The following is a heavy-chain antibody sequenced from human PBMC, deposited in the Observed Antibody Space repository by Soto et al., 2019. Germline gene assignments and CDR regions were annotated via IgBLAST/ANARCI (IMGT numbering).Heavy chain of an antibody. J-gene: IGHJ5*02. CDR1: GGSINSSSYF. CDR2: IYYSGST. CDR3: ARHYSSGSRNWFDP. Sequence: SETLSLTCSVSGGSINSSSYFWGWVRQPPGKGLEWTGSIYYSGSTYYNPSLRSRVTISVDTSKNQFSLKLSSVTAADTAVFYCARHYSSGSRNWFDPWGQGTLVT. D-gene: IGHD6-19*01. V-gene: IGHV4-39*01.